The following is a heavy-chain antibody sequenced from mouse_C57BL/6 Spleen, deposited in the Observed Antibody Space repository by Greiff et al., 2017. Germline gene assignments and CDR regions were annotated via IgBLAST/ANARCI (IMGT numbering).Heavy chain of an antibody. Sequence: QVQLKESGAELMKPGASVKLSCKATGYTFTGYWIEWVKQRPGHGLEWIGEILPGGGSTNYNEKFKGKATFTADTSSNTAYMQLSSLTTEDSAIYYCAREDSSGAWFAYWGQGTLVTVSA. J-gene: IGHJ3*01. CDR2: ILPGGGST. V-gene: IGHV1-9*01. CDR1: GYTFTGYW. D-gene: IGHD3-2*02. CDR3: AREDSSGAWFAY.